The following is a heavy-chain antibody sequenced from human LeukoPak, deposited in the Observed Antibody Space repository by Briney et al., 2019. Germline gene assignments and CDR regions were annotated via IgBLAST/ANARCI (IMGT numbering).Heavy chain of an antibody. CDR2: IYYSGST. J-gene: IGHJ4*02. CDR1: GGSISSSSYY. CDR3: ARMERGYSYGHFDY. Sequence: SETLSLTCTVSGGSISSSSYYWGWIRQPPGTGLELIGSIYYSGSTYYNPSLKSRVTISVDTSKNQFSLKLSSVTAADTAVYYCARMERGYSYGHFDYWGQGTLVTVSS. D-gene: IGHD5-18*01. V-gene: IGHV4-39*01.